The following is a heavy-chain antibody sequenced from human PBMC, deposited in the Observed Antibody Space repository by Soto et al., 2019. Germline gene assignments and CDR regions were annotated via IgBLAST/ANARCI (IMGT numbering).Heavy chain of an antibody. CDR2: ISAYNGNT. J-gene: IGHJ4*02. CDR1: GYMFVTYG. D-gene: IGHD3-10*01. V-gene: IGHV1-18*01. CDR3: ARDLDGSGSYYTDY. Sequence: ASVKVSCKASGYMFVTYGINWVRQAPGQGLEWMGWISAYNGNTKYAQNLQGRVAMTTDASTSTAYMEMRSLRSDDTAVYYCARDLDGSGSYYTDYWGPGTLVTVSS.